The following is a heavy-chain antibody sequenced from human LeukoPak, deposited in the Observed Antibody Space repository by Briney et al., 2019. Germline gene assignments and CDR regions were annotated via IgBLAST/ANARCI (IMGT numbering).Heavy chain of an antibody. CDR3: ASRAATRFRTNNWFDP. Sequence: ASVKVSCKASGYTFTSYDINWVRQATGQGLEWMGWMNPNSGNTGYAQKFQGRVTMTRNTSISTAYMELSSLRSEDTAVYYCASRAATRFRTNNWFDPWGQGTLVTVSS. CDR1: GYTFTSYD. V-gene: IGHV1-8*01. D-gene: IGHD2-15*01. J-gene: IGHJ5*02. CDR2: MNPNSGNT.